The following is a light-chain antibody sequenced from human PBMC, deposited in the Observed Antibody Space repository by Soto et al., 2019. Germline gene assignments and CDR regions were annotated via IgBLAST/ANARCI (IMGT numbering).Light chain of an antibody. CDR3: QQYNNWPPIT. J-gene: IGKJ5*01. V-gene: IGKV3-11*01. Sequence: EIVLTQSPATLSLSPGERATLSCGASQSVSSYLAWYQQKAGQAPRLLIYDASNRATGIPARFRGSGSGTAFTLTISSLQSEDFAVYYCQQYNNWPPITFGQGTRLEIK. CDR2: DAS. CDR1: QSVSSY.